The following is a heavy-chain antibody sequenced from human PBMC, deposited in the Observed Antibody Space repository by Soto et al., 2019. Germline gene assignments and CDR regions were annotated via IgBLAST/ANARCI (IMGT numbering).Heavy chain of an antibody. J-gene: IGHJ6*02. CDR2: INAGNGNT. CDR3: ARDGVGNWNYDWDYYYFYGMDV. V-gene: IGHV1-3*01. D-gene: IGHD1-7*01. Sequence: GASVKVSCKASGYTFTSYAMHWVRQAPGQRLEWMGWINAGNGNTKYSQKFQGRVTITRDTSASTAYMELSSLRSEDTAVYYCARDGVGNWNYDWDYYYFYGMDVWGQGTKSPVSS. CDR1: GYTFTSYA.